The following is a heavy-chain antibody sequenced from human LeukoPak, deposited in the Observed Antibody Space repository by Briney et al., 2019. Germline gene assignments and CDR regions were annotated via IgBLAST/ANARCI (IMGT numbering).Heavy chain of an antibody. V-gene: IGHV4-59*12. CDR2: IYYSGST. J-gene: IGHJ4*02. D-gene: IGHD5-12*01. Sequence: SETLSLTCTVSGGSISSYYWSWIRQPPGKGLEWIGYIYYSGSTNYNPSLKSRVTISVDTSKNQFSLKLSSVTAADTAVYYCARVAYSGYDYRGYFDYWGQGTLVTVSS. CDR3: ARVAYSGYDYRGYFDY. CDR1: GGSISSYY.